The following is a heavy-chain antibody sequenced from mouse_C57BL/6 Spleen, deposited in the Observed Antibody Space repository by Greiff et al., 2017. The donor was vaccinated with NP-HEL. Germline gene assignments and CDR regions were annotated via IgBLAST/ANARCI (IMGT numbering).Heavy chain of an antibody. Sequence: QVHVKQPGAELVMPGASVKLSCKASGYTFTSYWMHWVKQRPGQGLEWIGEIDPSDSYTNYNQKFKGKSTLTVDKSSSTAYMQLSSLTSEDSAVYYCASRSYYRGAMDYWGQGTSVTVSS. J-gene: IGHJ4*01. CDR3: ASRSYYRGAMDY. CDR1: GYTFTSYW. V-gene: IGHV1-69*01. CDR2: IDPSDSYT. D-gene: IGHD2-12*01.